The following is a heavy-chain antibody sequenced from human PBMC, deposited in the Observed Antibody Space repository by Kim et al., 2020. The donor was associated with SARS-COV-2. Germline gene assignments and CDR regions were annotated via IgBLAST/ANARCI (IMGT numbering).Heavy chain of an antibody. CDR3: AKEGGDYYDSSGSYYFDY. CDR1: GFTFSSYA. J-gene: IGHJ4*02. Sequence: GGSLRLSCAASGFTFSSYAMSWVRQAPGKGLEWVSAISGSGGSTYYADSVKGRFTISRDNSKNTLYLQMNSLRAEDTAVYYCAKEGGDYYDSSGSYYFDYWGQGTLVTVSS. V-gene: IGHV3-23*01. CDR2: ISGSGGST. D-gene: IGHD3-22*01.